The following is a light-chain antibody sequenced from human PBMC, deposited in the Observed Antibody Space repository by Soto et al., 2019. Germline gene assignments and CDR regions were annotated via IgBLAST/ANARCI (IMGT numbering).Light chain of an antibody. CDR3: QQLNSYPLT. CDR2: GAS. J-gene: IGKJ4*01. Sequence: EIMMTQSPATLSVSPGERATLSCRASQSVKSSLAWYQQKPGQAPRLLIYGASTRATGIPARFSGSGSGTEFTLTISSLQPEDFATYYCQQLNSYPLTFGGGTKVDIK. CDR1: QSVKSS. V-gene: IGKV3-15*01.